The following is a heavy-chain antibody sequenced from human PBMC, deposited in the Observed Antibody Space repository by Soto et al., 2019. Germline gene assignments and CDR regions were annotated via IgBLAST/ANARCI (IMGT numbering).Heavy chain of an antibody. D-gene: IGHD3-22*01. CDR1: GFTFSSYG. CDR3: AKDIPRYDSSGYSAFDY. Sequence: QVQLVESGGGVVQPGRSLRLSCAASGFTFSSYGMHWIRQAPGKGLEWVAVISYDGSNKYYADSVKGRFTISRDNSKNTLYLQMNSLRAEDTVEYYCAKDIPRYDSSGYSAFDYWGQGTLVTVSS. J-gene: IGHJ4*02. V-gene: IGHV3-30*18. CDR2: ISYDGSNK.